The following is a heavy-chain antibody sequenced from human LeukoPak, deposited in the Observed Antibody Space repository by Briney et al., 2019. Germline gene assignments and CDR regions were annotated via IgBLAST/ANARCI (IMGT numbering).Heavy chain of an antibody. CDR1: GGSISSYY. V-gene: IGHV4-4*07. Sequence: SETLSLTCTVSGGSISSYYWSWIRQPAGKGLEWIGRIYTSGSTNYNPSLKSRVTMSVDTSKNQFSLKLSSVTAADTAVYYCARGSLGSSGPRGWFDPWGQGTLVTVSS. CDR3: ARGSLGSSGPRGWFDP. CDR2: IYTSGST. D-gene: IGHD3-22*01. J-gene: IGHJ5*02.